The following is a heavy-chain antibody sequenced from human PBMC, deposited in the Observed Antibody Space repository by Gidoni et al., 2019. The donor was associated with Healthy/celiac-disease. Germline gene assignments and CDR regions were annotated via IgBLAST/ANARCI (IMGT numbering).Heavy chain of an antibody. CDR1: GGTFSSYA. J-gene: IGHJ4*02. Sequence: QVQLVQSGAEVKKPGSSVKVSCKAYGGTFSSYAISWVRQAPGQGLEWMGGIIPIFGTANYAQKFQGRVTITADKSTSTAYMELSSLRSEDTAVYYCARARGQWLVRGSYFDYWGQGTLVTVSS. CDR3: ARARGQWLVRGSYFDY. V-gene: IGHV1-69*06. D-gene: IGHD6-19*01. CDR2: IIPIFGTA.